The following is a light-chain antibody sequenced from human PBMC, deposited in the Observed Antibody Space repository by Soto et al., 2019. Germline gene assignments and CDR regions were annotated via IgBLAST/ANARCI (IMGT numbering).Light chain of an antibody. V-gene: IGLV1-44*01. CDR2: ENN. J-gene: IGLJ2*01. Sequence: QSVLTQPPSASGTPGQRVTISCSGRCSNIGSYTVSWYQQLPGTAPKLLIYENNQRPSGVPDRFAGSKSGASASLAISGLQSEDESDYYCATWDDSLNGPVFGGGTKLTVL. CDR3: ATWDDSLNGPV. CDR1: CSNIGSYT.